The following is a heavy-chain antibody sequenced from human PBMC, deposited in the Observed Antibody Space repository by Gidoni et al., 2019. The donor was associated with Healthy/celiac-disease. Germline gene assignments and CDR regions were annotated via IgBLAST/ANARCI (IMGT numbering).Heavy chain of an antibody. J-gene: IGHJ3*02. V-gene: IGHV1-69*04. CDR3: ARARGGDGYNLTDLGYAFDI. D-gene: IGHD2-21*01. CDR1: GGTFSSYA. Sequence: QVQLVQSGAEVKKPGSSVKVSCKASGGTFSSYAISWVRQAPGQGLEWMGRIIPILGIANYAQKFQGRVTITADKSTSTAYMELSSLRSEDTAVYYCARARGGDGYNLTDLGYAFDIWGQGTMVTVSS. CDR2: IIPILGIA.